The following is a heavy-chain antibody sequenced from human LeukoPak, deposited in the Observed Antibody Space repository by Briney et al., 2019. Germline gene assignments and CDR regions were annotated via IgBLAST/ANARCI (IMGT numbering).Heavy chain of an antibody. Sequence: SETLSLTCAVYGRFLSGFYWRWISQPSAKGLEWIGEINHRGSTYYNPSLMSRVTISLDTPKNHFSLKLSSVTAADTAVYYCARDQYSYGSGSRGGQDYWGQGTLVTVS. D-gene: IGHD3-10*01. CDR1: GRFLSGFY. V-gene: IGHV4-34*01. CDR3: ARDQYSYGSGSRGGQDY. CDR2: INHRGST. J-gene: IGHJ4*02.